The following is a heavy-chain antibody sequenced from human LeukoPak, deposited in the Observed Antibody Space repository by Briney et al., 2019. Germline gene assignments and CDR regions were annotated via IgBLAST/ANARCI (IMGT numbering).Heavy chain of an antibody. CDR1: GFTFSSYS. CDR3: ASRDSSGYYYLAFDI. J-gene: IGHJ3*02. Sequence: PGGSLRLSCAASGFTFSSYSMNWVRQAPGKGLEWVSSISSSSSYIYYADSVKGRFTISRDNSKNTLYLQMNSLRAEDTAVYYCASRDSSGYYYLAFDIWGQGTMVTVSS. CDR2: ISSSSSYI. D-gene: IGHD3-22*01. V-gene: IGHV3-21*01.